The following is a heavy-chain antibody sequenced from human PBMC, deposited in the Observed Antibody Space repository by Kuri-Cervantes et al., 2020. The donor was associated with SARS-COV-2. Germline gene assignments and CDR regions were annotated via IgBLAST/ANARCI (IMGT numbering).Heavy chain of an antibody. CDR1: GYTLTELP. CDR3: ARDSGLAAAGLFDY. D-gene: IGHD6-13*01. Sequence: ASVKVSCKVSGYTLTELPMHWVRQAPGKGLEWMGGFDPEDGETIYAQKFQGRVDMTEDTSTDTAYMELSSLRSEDTAVYYCARDSGLAAAGLFDYWGQGTLVTVSS. V-gene: IGHV1-24*01. CDR2: FDPEDGET. J-gene: IGHJ4*02.